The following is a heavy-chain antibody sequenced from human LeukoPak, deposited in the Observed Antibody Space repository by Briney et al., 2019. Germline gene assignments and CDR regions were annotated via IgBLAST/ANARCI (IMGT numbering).Heavy chain of an antibody. V-gene: IGHV3-23*01. Sequence: PGGSLRLSCAASGFTFSSSAMNWVRQAPGKGLEWVSGISGSGGRTYYADSVKGRFTISRDNSKNTLYLQMNSLRAEDTAVYYCAKDQKWEQLHYFDYWGKGTLVTVSS. CDR3: AKDQKWEQLHYFDY. D-gene: IGHD1-26*01. J-gene: IGHJ4*02. CDR1: GFTFSSSA. CDR2: ISGSGGRT.